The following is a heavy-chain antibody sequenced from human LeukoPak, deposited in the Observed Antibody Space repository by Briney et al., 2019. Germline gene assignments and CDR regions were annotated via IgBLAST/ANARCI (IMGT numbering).Heavy chain of an antibody. D-gene: IGHD3-10*01. V-gene: IGHV3-74*01. CDR3: ARDRVIMVRGAESLFGY. CDR2: INTDGSST. J-gene: IGHJ4*02. Sequence: GRSLRLSWAASGFTFSSYWMHWVRQAPGKGLVWVSRINTDGSSTSYADSVKGRFTISRDNAKNTLYLQMTSLRGEDTAVYCCARDRVIMVRGAESLFGYWGQGTLVTVSS. CDR1: GFTFSSYW.